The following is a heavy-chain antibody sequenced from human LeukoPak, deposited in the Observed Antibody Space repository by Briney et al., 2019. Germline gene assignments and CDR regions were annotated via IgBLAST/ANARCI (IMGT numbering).Heavy chain of an antibody. D-gene: IGHD3-22*01. CDR2: IYPGDSDT. J-gene: IGHJ4*02. Sequence: GESLKISCKGSGYSFTSYWIGWVRQMPGKGLEWMGIIYPGDSDTRYSPSFQGQVTISADKSISTAYLQWSSLKASDTAMYYCARIMNPYYDSSGSKYYFDYWGQGTLVTVSS. CDR1: GYSFTSYW. CDR3: ARIMNPYYDSSGSKYYFDY. V-gene: IGHV5-51*01.